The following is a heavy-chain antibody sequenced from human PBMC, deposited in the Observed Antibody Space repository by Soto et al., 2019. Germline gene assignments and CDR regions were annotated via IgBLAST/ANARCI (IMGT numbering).Heavy chain of an antibody. Sequence: ASVKVSCKASGYTFTGYYMHWVRQAPGQGLEWMGWINPNSGGTNYAQKFQGWVTMTRDTSISTAYMELSRLRSDDTAVYYCARADNPGDGYYYYGMDVWGQGTTVTVSS. CDR1: GYTFTGYY. CDR2: INPNSGGT. CDR3: ARADNPGDGYYYYGMDV. D-gene: IGHD1-20*01. J-gene: IGHJ6*02. V-gene: IGHV1-2*04.